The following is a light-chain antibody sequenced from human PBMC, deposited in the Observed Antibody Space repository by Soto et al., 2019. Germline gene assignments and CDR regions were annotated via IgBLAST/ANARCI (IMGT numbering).Light chain of an antibody. J-gene: IGLJ2*01. CDR1: SSDVGGYNY. CDR2: DVT. CDR3: CSYTISSTRI. Sequence: QSALTQPASVSGSPGQSITISCTGTSSDVGGYNYVSWYQHHPGKAPKLMIYDVTSRPSGVSNRFSGSKSGNTASLTISGLQAEDEADYYCCSYTISSTRIFGGGTKLTVL. V-gene: IGLV2-14*01.